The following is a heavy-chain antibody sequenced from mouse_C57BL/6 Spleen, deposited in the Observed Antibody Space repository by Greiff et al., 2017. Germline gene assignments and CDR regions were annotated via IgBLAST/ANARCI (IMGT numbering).Heavy chain of an antibody. CDR1: GYAFSSSW. D-gene: IGHD1-1*01. Sequence: VQLQQSGPELVKPGASVKISCKASGYAFSSSWMNWVKQRPGKGLKWIGRIYPGDGDTNYNGKFKGKATLTADKSSSTAYMQLSSLTSEDSAVYYCAREGYGSSYFDYWGQGTTLTVSS. V-gene: IGHV1-82*01. CDR2: IYPGDGDT. J-gene: IGHJ2*01. CDR3: AREGYGSSYFDY.